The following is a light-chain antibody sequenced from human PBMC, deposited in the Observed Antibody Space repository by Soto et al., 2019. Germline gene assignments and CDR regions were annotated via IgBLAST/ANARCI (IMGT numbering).Light chain of an antibody. Sequence: QSVLTQPASVSGAPGQSITISCTGTSSDVGSYNLVSWYQQHPGKAPKLMIYEVNKRPSGVSNRFSGSKSGNTASLTISGLQAEDESDYYCCSYAGSGLYVFGVGTKSPS. J-gene: IGLJ1*01. CDR3: CSYAGSGLYV. V-gene: IGLV2-23*02. CDR1: SSDVGSYNL. CDR2: EVN.